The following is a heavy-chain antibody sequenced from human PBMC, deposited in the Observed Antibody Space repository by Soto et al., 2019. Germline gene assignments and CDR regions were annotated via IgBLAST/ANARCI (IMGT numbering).Heavy chain of an antibody. CDR1: GGSFSGYY. Sequence: QVQLQQWGAGLLKPSGTLSLTCAVYGGSFSGYYWSWIRQPPGKGLEWIGEINHSGSTNYNPSLKSRVTISVDTSKNQFSLKLSSVTAADTAVYYCARGTERVVAKSAVNFDYWGQGTLVTVSS. CDR3: ARGTERVVAKSAVNFDY. CDR2: INHSGST. D-gene: IGHD2-15*01. J-gene: IGHJ4*02. V-gene: IGHV4-34*01.